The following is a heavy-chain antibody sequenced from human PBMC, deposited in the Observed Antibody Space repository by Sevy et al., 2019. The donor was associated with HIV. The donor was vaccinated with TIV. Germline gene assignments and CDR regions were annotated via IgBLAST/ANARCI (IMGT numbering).Heavy chain of an antibody. CDR2: LYHSGST. V-gene: IGHV4-38-2*01. D-gene: IGHD3-22*01. Sequence: ETLSLTCAVSGFSITTAYYWGWIRQPPGKGPEWIGSLYHSGSTSFNPSLKSRVTISVDTSKNHFSLKLSSVTAADTAVYYCARGDYYDTSGYYSYYFGSWGQGTLVTVSS. CDR1: GFSITTAYY. CDR3: ARGDYYDTSGYYSYYFGS. J-gene: IGHJ4*02.